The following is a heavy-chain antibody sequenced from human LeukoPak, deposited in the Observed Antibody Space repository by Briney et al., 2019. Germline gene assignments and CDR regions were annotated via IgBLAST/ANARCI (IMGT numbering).Heavy chain of an antibody. V-gene: IGHV4-59*01. J-gene: IGHJ4*02. CDR1: GVSISSYY. CDR2: IYHSGST. CDR3: ARSGGGYRNFDY. D-gene: IGHD3-16*01. Sequence: SETLSLTCTVSGVSISSYYWSWIRQPPGKGLEWIGYIYHSGSTNYNPSLKSRITMSVDTSKNQFSLKLTSVTAADTAVYYCARSGGGYRNFDYWGQGALVTVSS.